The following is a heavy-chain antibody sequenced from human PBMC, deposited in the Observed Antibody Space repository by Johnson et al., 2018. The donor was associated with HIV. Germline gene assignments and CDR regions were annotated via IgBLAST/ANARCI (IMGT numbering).Heavy chain of an antibody. V-gene: IGHV3-11*04. CDR2: ISSSGSTI. D-gene: IGHD4-17*01. CDR1: GFTFSDYY. J-gene: IGHJ3*02. CDR3: VKEGTTVTTFLVYHI. Sequence: QVQLVESGGGLVKPGGSLRLSCAASGFTFSDYYMSWIRQAPGKGLEWVSYISSSGSTIYYADSVKGRFTISRDNSRNTLDLQMSSLRPADTAVYYCVKEGTTVTTFLVYHIWGQGTRVTVSS.